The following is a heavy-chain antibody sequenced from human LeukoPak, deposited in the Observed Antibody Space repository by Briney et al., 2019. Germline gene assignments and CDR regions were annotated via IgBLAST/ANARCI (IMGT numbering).Heavy chain of an antibody. Sequence: GESLKISCKGSGYSFTSYWIGWVRQMPGKGLEWMGIIYPGDSDTRYSPSFQGQVTISADKSLSTAYLQWSSLKASDTAMYYCARYYYGSGSENWFDPWGQGTLVTVSS. CDR3: ARYYYGSGSENWFDP. CDR1: GYSFTSYW. CDR2: IYPGDSDT. V-gene: IGHV5-51*01. J-gene: IGHJ5*02. D-gene: IGHD3-10*01.